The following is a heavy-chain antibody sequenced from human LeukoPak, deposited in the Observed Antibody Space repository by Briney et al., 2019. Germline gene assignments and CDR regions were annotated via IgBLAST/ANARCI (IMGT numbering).Heavy chain of an antibody. J-gene: IGHJ4*01. V-gene: IGHV3-21*01. CDR1: GFTFSSYS. D-gene: IGHD6-19*01. CDR3: ARDVRGAGPSPY. Sequence: GGSLRLSCAASGFTFSSYSMNWVRQAPGKGLEWVSSISSSSYIYYADSVKGRFTISRDNAKNSLYLQMNSLRAEDTAVYYCARDVRGAGPSPYWGHGTLVTVSS. CDR2: ISSSSYI.